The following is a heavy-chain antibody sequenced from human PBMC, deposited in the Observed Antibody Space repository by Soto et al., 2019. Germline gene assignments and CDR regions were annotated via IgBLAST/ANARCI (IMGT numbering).Heavy chain of an antibody. D-gene: IGHD3-10*01. CDR2: IYYSGST. CDR3: ARQSTTYGSGSYDWFDP. J-gene: IGHJ5*02. CDR1: GGSISSSSYY. V-gene: IGHV4-39*01. Sequence: SETLSLTCTVSGGSISSSSYYCDWIHQPPWKGLEWIVSIYYSGSTYNNPSCKSRVTISVDTSKTQFSLKLSSVTAADTAVYYCARQSTTYGSGSYDWFDPWGQGSLVTVSS.